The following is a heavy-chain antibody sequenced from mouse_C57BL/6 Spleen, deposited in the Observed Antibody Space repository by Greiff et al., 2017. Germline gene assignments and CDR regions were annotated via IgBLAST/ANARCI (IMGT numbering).Heavy chain of an antibody. J-gene: IGHJ2*02. CDR3: TRDDVPYYMDY. CDR2: ISSGGDYI. CDR1: GFTFSSYA. Sequence: EVMLVESGEGLVKPGGSLKLSCAASGFTFSSYAMSWVRQTPEKRLEWVAYISSGGDYIYYADTVKGRFPISRDNARNNLFLPMSNLKTEDTTMYYCTRDDVPYYMDYWGQCTSLTVSS. V-gene: IGHV5-9-1*02.